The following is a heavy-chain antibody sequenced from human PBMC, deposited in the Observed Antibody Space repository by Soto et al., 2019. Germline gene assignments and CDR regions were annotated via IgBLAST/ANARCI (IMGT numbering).Heavy chain of an antibody. D-gene: IGHD2-2*01. CDR3: ARDGCTTTSCTGLDV. V-gene: IGHV3-23*01. CDR2: ISGSGGST. CDR1: GFTFSSYA. J-gene: IGHJ6*02. Sequence: EVQLLESGGGLVQPGGSLRLSCAASGFTFSSYAMSWVRQAPGKGLEWVSAISGSGGSTYYADSVKGRFTISRDNSKNTLYLQMNSLRAEDTAVYFCARDGCTTTSCTGLDVWGQGTTVTVSS.